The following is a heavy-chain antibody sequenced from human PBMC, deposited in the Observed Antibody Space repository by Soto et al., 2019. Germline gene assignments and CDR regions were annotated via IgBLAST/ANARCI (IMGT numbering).Heavy chain of an antibody. D-gene: IGHD3-16*01. J-gene: IGHJ6*02. CDR1: GFTFRNYA. CDR3: ARDRSYANYYYYYYAMDV. Sequence: EVQLLESGGDLVHPGGSLRLSCAASGFTFRNYAMNWVRQAPGKGLEWVAAISGVDGYSSYIDSVKGRFTISRDDSDKTVYLQRNSLRVEDTAVYYCARDRSYANYYYYYYAMDVWGQGTTVTISS. V-gene: IGHV3-23*01. CDR2: ISGVDGYS.